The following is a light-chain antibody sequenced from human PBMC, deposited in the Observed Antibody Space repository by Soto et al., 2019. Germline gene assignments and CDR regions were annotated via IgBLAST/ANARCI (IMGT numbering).Light chain of an antibody. CDR1: QSISTY. CDR2: AAS. CDR3: QQSYNSPWT. J-gene: IGKJ1*01. V-gene: IGKV1-39*01. Sequence: DIQMTQSPSSLSASVRDRVTITCRASQSISTYLNSYQQKPGKVPKLLIYAASTLQSGVPSRFRGSGSGTDFTLTISSLQPEDFATYYCQQSYNSPWTFAQGTKVEIK.